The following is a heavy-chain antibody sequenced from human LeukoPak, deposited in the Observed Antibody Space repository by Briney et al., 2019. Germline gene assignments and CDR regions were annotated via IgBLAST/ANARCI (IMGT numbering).Heavy chain of an antibody. V-gene: IGHV1-2*02. Sequence: ASVKVSCKTSEYTFTGYYMHWARPAPGQRLEWIGWINPNSGGTNYAQNFQGRVTMTRDTSITTAYMELSRLRSDDTAVYYCARDPAQNIAVAADFDYWGQGTLVTVSS. CDR2: INPNSGGT. D-gene: IGHD6-19*01. J-gene: IGHJ4*02. CDR1: EYTFTGYY. CDR3: ARDPAQNIAVAADFDY.